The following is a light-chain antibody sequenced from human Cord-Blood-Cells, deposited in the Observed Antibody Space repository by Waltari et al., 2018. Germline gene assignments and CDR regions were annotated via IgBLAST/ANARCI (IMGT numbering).Light chain of an antibody. CDR2: KVS. V-gene: IGKV2-30*01. J-gene: IGKJ2*02. CDR3: MQGTHWPRT. Sequence: DVVMTQSPLSLPVTLGPPASISFSSSQSLVYSDGNTYLNWFQQRPGQSPRRLIYKVSNRDSGVPDRFSGRGSGTDFTLKISRAEAEDVGVYYCMQGTHWPRTFGQGTKLEIK. CDR1: QSLVYSDGNTY.